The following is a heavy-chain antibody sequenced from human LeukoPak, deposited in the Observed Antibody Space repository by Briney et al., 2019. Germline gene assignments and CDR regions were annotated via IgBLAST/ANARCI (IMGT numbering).Heavy chain of an antibody. V-gene: IGHV1-69*04. D-gene: IGHD2-8*01. CDR2: IIPILGIA. CDR3: ASQRGQWRPHYYYYGMDV. Sequence: SVKVSCKASGGTFSSYAISWVRQAPGQGLEWMGRIIPILGIANYAQKFQGRVTITADKSTSTAYMELSSLRSEDTAVYYCASQRGQWRPHYYYYGMDVWGQGTTVSVSS. CDR1: GGTFSSYA. J-gene: IGHJ6*02.